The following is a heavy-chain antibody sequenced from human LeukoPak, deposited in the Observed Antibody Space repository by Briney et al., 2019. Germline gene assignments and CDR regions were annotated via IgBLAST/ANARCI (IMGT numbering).Heavy chain of an antibody. J-gene: IGHJ4*02. CDR1: GFMFSNFW. D-gene: IGHD5-24*01. CDR3: ARGDGGFDY. Sequence: GGSLRLSCVASGFMFSNFWMHWVRQAPGKGLEWVSFTNNDGTTKEYADSVKGRFTISRDNTRNTVDLQMNGLSAEDTAVYYCARGDGGFDYWGQGSLVTVSS. CDR2: TNNDGTTK. V-gene: IGHV3-74*03.